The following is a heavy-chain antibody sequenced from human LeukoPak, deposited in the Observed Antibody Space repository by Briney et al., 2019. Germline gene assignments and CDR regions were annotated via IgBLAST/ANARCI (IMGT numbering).Heavy chain of an antibody. CDR3: ARDLDGYVDY. V-gene: IGHV3-48*03. Sequence: PGGSLRLSCAASGFTFSSYEMNWVRQAPGKGLEWVSYISSSGSTIYYADSVKGRFTISRANAKNSLYLQMYSLRAEDTAVYYCARDLDGYVDYWGQGTLVTVSS. J-gene: IGHJ4*02. CDR2: ISSSGSTI. D-gene: IGHD5-24*01. CDR1: GFTFSSYE.